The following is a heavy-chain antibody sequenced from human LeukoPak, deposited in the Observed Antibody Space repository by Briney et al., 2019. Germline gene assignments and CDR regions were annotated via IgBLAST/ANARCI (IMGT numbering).Heavy chain of an antibody. CDR2: ITGNDGST. J-gene: IGHJ4*02. V-gene: IGHV3-23*01. CDR3: AKGLSGSSDSDLDS. D-gene: IGHD2-15*01. CDR1: GFTFSRYA. Sequence: PGGSLRLSCAASGFTFSRYAMTWVRQAPGKGLEWVSSITGNDGSTYYADSVKGRFTISRDNSRDTLYLQMNSLTAEDTAVYSCAKGLSGSSDSDLDSWGQGTLVTASS.